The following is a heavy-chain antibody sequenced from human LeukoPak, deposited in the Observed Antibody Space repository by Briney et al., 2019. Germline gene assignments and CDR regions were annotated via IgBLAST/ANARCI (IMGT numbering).Heavy chain of an antibody. CDR1: GFIFSNFA. D-gene: IGHD6-13*01. J-gene: IGHJ6*03. CDR3: AREEQELVRDYYYYMDV. Sequence: GGSLRLSCAASGFIFSNFAMHWVRQAPGKGLEWVALISYDGSHTYYADSMKGRFTISRDNSRNALYLQMISLSGDDSAVYYCAREEQELVRDYYYYMDVWGKGTTVTVSS. CDR2: ISYDGSHT. V-gene: IGHV3-30*01.